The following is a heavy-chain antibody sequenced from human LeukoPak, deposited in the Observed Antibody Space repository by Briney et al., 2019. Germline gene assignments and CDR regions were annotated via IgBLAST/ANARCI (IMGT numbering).Heavy chain of an antibody. D-gene: IGHD1-26*01. Sequence: PSEALSLTCTVSGGSISSGDYYWSWIRQPPGKGLEWIGYIYYSGSTYYNPSLKSRVTISVDTSKNQFSLKLSSVTAADTAVYYCARDSRLWFGGSHAFDYWRRGTLVTVSS. CDR1: GGSISSGDYY. J-gene: IGHJ4*02. CDR2: IYYSGST. V-gene: IGHV4-30-4*08. CDR3: ARDSRLWFGGSHAFDY.